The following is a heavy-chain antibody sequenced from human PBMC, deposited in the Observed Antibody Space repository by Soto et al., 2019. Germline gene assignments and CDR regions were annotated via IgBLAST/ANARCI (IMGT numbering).Heavy chain of an antibody. D-gene: IGHD3-10*01. CDR1: GGTFSSYA. Sequence: VQLVQSGAEVKKPGSSVKVSCKASGGTFSSYAISWVRQAPGQGLEWMGGIIPIFDTGNYAQKFHGRVTITADESTSTAYMELSSLRSDDTAVYYCARGSGSYYYYGMDVWGQGTTVSVSS. J-gene: IGHJ6*02. CDR3: ARGSGSYYYYGMDV. CDR2: IIPIFDTG. V-gene: IGHV1-69*01.